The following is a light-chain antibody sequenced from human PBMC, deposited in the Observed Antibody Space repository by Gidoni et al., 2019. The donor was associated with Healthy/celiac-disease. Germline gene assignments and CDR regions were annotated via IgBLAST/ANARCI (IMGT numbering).Light chain of an antibody. Sequence: IVMTHSPDSLAVSLCERATINCKSSQSVLYSSNNKNYLAWYQQKPGQPPKLLIYWASTRESGVTDRFSGSGSGTDFTITSSSLQDEDVAVYYCQQYYSTPRTFGEGTKVEIK. CDR2: WAS. CDR3: QQYYSTPRT. J-gene: IGKJ1*01. CDR1: QSVLYSSNNKNY. V-gene: IGKV4-1*01.